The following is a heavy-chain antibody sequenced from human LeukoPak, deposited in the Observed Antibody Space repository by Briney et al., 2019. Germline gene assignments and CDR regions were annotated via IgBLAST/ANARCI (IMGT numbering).Heavy chain of an antibody. Sequence: GGSLRLSCAASGFTFSSYSMNWVRQAPGKGLEWVSSISSSSSYIYYADSVKGRFTIPRDNAKNSLYLQMNSLRAEDTAVYYCARESYSYPYYYYYMDVWGKGTTVTVSS. V-gene: IGHV3-21*01. CDR3: ARESYSYPYYYYYMDV. CDR2: ISSSSSYI. J-gene: IGHJ6*03. D-gene: IGHD5-18*01. CDR1: GFTFSSYS.